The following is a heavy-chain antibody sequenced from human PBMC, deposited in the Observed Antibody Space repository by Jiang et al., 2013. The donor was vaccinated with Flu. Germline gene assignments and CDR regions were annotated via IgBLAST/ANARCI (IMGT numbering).Heavy chain of an antibody. Sequence: EWLGRTYHRSKWNNNYAVSVKSRITINPDTSKNQFSLQLNSVTPEDTAVYYCARQSLGYVDYWGQGTLVTVSS. CDR2: TYHRSKWNN. D-gene: IGHD2-8*01. V-gene: IGHV6-1*01. J-gene: IGHJ4*02. CDR3: ARQSLGYVDY.